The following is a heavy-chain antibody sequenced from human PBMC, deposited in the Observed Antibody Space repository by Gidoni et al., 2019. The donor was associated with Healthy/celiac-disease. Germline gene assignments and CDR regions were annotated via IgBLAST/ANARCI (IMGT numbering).Heavy chain of an antibody. CDR2: IKSKTDGGTT. CDR3: TTTYDYGDFVDY. J-gene: IGHJ4*02. Sequence: EVQLVESGGGLVKPGGSLRLSCAASGFTFSNAWMGWVRQAPGKGLEWVGRIKSKTDGGTTDYAAPVKGRFTISRDDSKNTLYLQMNSLKTEDTAVYYCTTTYDYGDFVDYWGQGTLVTVSS. CDR1: GFTFSNAW. V-gene: IGHV3-15*01. D-gene: IGHD4-17*01.